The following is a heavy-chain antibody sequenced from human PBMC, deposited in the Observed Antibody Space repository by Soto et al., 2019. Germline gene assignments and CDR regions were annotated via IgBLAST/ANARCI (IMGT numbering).Heavy chain of an antibody. Sequence: PGGSLRLSCAASGFTVSSKYMSWVRQAPGKGLEWVSVIYSGGSTYYADSVKGRFTISRDNSKNTLYLQMNSLRAEDTAVYYCAREHAEARDYYYYGMDVWGQGTTVTVSS. CDR2: IYSGGST. CDR1: GFTVSSKY. CDR3: AREHAEARDYYYYGMDV. V-gene: IGHV3-53*01. J-gene: IGHJ6*02.